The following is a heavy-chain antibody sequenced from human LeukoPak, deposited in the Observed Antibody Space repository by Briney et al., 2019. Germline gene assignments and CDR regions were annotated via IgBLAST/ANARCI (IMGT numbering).Heavy chain of an antibody. CDR2: INHSGST. CDR3: ARLRYKYY. Sequence: SETLSLTCAVYGGSLSGYYWSWIRQPPGKGLEWIGEINHSGSTNYNPSLKSRVTISVDTSKNQFSLKLSSVTAADTAVYYCARLRYKYYWGQGTLVTVSS. CDR1: GGSLSGYY. V-gene: IGHV4-34*01. J-gene: IGHJ4*02. D-gene: IGHD1-14*01.